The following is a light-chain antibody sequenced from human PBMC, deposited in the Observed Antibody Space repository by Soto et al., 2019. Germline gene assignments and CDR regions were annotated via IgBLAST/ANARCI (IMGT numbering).Light chain of an antibody. CDR2: WAS. Sequence: IVMTQSPDCLAVSLGERATINCKSSQSVLYSSNNKNYLACYQQKPGQPPKLLIYWASTRESGVPDRFSGSGSGTDFTLTISSLQAEDVAVYYCQQYYSTPWTLGQGTKVDIK. J-gene: IGKJ1*01. CDR1: QSVLYSSNNKNY. CDR3: QQYYSTPWT. V-gene: IGKV4-1*01.